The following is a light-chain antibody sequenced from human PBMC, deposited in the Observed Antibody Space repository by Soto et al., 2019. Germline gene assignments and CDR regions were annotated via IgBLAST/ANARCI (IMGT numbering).Light chain of an antibody. CDR2: KAS. J-gene: IGKJ1*01. CDR3: QQYNSFIWT. CDR1: QSISSW. Sequence: DIQMTHSPSTLASSVVDRVTIICRASQSISSWLAWYQQKAGKAPKLLISKASNLDSGVPSRFSGSGSGTEFNLTISSLQPEDFATYYCQQYNSFIWTFGQGTKVDIK. V-gene: IGKV1-5*03.